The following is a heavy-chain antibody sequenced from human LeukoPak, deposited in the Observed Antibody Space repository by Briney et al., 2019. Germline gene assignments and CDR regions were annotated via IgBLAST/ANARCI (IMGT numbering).Heavy chain of an antibody. J-gene: IGHJ6*02. CDR3: ARDDILTGYDYYYYYYGMDV. D-gene: IGHD3-9*01. V-gene: IGHV3-33*01. CDR1: GFTFSSYG. CDR2: IWYDGSNK. Sequence: GGSLRLSCAASGFTFSSYGMHWVRQAPGKGLEWVAVIWYDGSNKYYADSVKGRFTISRDNSKNTLYLQMNSLRAEDTAVYYCARDDILTGYDYYYYYYGMDVWGQGTTVTVSS.